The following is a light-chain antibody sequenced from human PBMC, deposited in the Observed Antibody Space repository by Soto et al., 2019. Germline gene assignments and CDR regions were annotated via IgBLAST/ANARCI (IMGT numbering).Light chain of an antibody. Sequence: EIVMTQSPATLSVSPGERATLSCRASQSVSSNLAWYQQKPVQAPRLLIYGASTRATGIPARFSGSGSGTEFTLTISSLPSEDFAVYYCQQYNNWPALTFGGGTKVEIK. CDR1: QSVSSN. CDR2: GAS. V-gene: IGKV3-15*01. J-gene: IGKJ4*01. CDR3: QQYNNWPALT.